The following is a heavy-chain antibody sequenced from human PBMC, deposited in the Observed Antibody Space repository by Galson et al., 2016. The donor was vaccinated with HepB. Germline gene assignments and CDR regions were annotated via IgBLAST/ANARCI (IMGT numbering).Heavy chain of an antibody. J-gene: IGHJ5*02. CDR3: ARDRGIAAGGWFDP. CDR1: GFTFSNYY. V-gene: IGHV3-21*01. Sequence: SLRLSCAASGFTFSNYYMHWVRQAPGKGLEWVSSISSSSKYIYYADSVKGRFTISRANANNSLFPQMNSLRAEDTAVYFCARDRGIAAGGWFDPWGQGTQVTVSS. CDR2: ISSSSKYI. D-gene: IGHD6-13*01.